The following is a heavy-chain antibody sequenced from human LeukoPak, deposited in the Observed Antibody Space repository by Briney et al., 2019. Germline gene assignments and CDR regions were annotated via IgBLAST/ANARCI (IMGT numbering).Heavy chain of an antibody. Sequence: PSETLSLTCTVSDGSMSSYDWNWIRQPAEKGLEWIGRVYHSGGTNYNPSLMSRVTMPLVTSKQQFSLRLSSVNAADTAVYYCVRGDFGDSLDYWGQGTLVTVSS. CDR1: DGSMSSYD. J-gene: IGHJ4*02. D-gene: IGHD4-17*01. CDR2: VYHSGGT. CDR3: VRGDFGDSLDY. V-gene: IGHV4-4*07.